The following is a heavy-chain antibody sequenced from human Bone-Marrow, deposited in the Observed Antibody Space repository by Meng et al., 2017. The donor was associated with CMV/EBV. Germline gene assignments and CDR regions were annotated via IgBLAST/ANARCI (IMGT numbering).Heavy chain of an antibody. J-gene: IGHJ6*02. CDR2: ISSNGGST. CDR1: GFTFSSYA. D-gene: IGHD2-15*01. Sequence: GESLKISCAASGFTFSSYAMHWVRQAPGKGLEYVSAISSNGGSTYYADSVKGRFTISRDNSKNTLYLQMNSLRAEDTAVYYCARDRGGGGGRGRYYGMDVWGQGTTVTVSS. CDR3: ARDRGGGGGRGRYYGMDV. V-gene: IGHV3-64*02.